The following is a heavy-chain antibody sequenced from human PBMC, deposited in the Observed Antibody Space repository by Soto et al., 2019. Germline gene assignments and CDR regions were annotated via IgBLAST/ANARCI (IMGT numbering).Heavy chain of an antibody. V-gene: IGHV3-21*01. J-gene: IGHJ4*02. D-gene: IGHD3-10*01. CDR2: INSDSIYI. CDR1: GFTFSRYS. Sequence: GGSLRLSCAASGFTFSRYSMNWVRQAPGKGLEWVSSINSDSIYIYYADSVKGRLTISRDNAENSLYLQMNSLRADDTAVYYCARDDPSSGITPFDYWGQGTLVTVSS. CDR3: ARDDPSSGITPFDY.